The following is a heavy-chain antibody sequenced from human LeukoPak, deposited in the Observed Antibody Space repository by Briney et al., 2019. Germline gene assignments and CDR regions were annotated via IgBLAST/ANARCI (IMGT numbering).Heavy chain of an antibody. V-gene: IGHV3-21*01. Sequence: GGSLRLSCAASGFTFSSYAMSWVRQAPGKGLEWVSSISSSSSYIYYADSVKGRFTISRDNAKNSLYLQMNSLRAEDTAVYYCARFIVGATNWFDPWGQGTLVTVSS. CDR2: ISSSSSYI. CDR1: GFTFSSYA. D-gene: IGHD1-26*01. CDR3: ARFIVGATNWFDP. J-gene: IGHJ5*02.